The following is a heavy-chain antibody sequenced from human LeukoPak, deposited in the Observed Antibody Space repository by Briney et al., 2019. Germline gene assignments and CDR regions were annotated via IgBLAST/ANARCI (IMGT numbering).Heavy chain of an antibody. Sequence: SETLSLTCTVSGGSISSSSYYWGWIRQPPGKGLEWIGSIYYSGSTYYNPSLKSRVTISVDTSKNQFSLKLSSVTAADTAVYYCARPLKRGAMDYYFDYWGQGTLVTVSS. V-gene: IGHV4-39*01. D-gene: IGHD5-18*01. J-gene: IGHJ4*02. CDR3: ARPLKRGAMDYYFDY. CDR2: IYYSGST. CDR1: GGSISSSSYY.